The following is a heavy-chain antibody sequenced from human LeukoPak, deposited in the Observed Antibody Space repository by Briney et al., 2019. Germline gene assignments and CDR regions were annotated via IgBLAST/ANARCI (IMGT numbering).Heavy chain of an antibody. CDR1: GGTFSSYA. D-gene: IGHD1-7*01. CDR3: ARDRDWNYPTVFDY. V-gene: IGHV1-69*04. J-gene: IGHJ4*02. CDR2: IIPILGIA. Sequence: SVKVSCKASGGTFSSYAISWVRQAPGQGLEWMGRIIPILGIANYAQKFQGSVTITADKSRSTAYMELSSLRSEDTAVYYCARDRDWNYPTVFDYWGQGTLVTVSS.